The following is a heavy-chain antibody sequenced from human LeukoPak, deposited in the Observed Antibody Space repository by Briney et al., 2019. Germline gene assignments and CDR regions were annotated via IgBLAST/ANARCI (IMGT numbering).Heavy chain of an antibody. CDR2: IYYSGST. V-gene: IGHV4-39*01. Sequence: SETLSLTCTVSGGSISSSSYYWGWLRQPPGKGLEWIGSIYYSGSTYYNPSLKSRVTISVDTSKNQFSLKLSSVAAADTAVYYCARPHGSGSYPNWFDPWGQGTLVTVSS. CDR1: GGSISSSSYY. J-gene: IGHJ5*02. CDR3: ARPHGSGSYPNWFDP. D-gene: IGHD3-10*01.